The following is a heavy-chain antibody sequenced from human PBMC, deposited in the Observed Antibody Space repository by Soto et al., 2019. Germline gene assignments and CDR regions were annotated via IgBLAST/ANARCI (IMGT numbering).Heavy chain of an antibody. CDR1: GFTFSSYS. CDR2: ISSSSSYI. D-gene: IGHD3-9*01. CDR3: AREAHYYDILTAYYQYYFDY. J-gene: IGHJ4*02. Sequence: GSLRLSCAASGFTFSSYSMNWVRQAPGKGLEWVSSISSSSSYIYYADSVKGRFTISRDNAKNSLYLQMNSLRAEDTAVYYCAREAHYYDILTAYYQYYFDYWGQGTLVTVSS. V-gene: IGHV3-21*01.